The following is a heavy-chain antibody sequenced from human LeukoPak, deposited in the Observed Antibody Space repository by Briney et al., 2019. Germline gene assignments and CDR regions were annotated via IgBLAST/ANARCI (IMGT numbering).Heavy chain of an antibody. V-gene: IGHV4-59*01. CDR1: GGPISSYY. CDR3: ARETPESLFDY. CDR2: IYHSGNT. D-gene: IGHD1-14*01. Sequence: SETLSLTCTVSGGPISSYYWSWIRQPPGKGLEWMGYIYHSGNTNYNPSLKSRVTIAVDTSKNQFSLRLSSVTAADTAMYYCARETPESLFDYWGQGIQVTVSS. J-gene: IGHJ4*02.